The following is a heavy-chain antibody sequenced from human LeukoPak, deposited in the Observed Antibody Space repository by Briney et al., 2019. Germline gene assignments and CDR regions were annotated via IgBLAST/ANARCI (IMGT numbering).Heavy chain of an antibody. D-gene: IGHD6-19*01. J-gene: IGHJ4*02. V-gene: IGHV3-9*01. CDR3: AKAETVAGFDY. Sequence: GRSLRLSCSASGFTFDDYAMHWVRQAPGKGLEWVSGISWNSGSIGYADSVKGRFTISRDNAKNSLYLQMNSLRAEDTALYYCAKAETVAGFDYWGQGTLVTVSS. CDR2: ISWNSGSI. CDR1: GFTFDDYA.